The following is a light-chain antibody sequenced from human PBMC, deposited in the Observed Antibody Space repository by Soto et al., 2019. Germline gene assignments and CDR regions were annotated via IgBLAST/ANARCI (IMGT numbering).Light chain of an antibody. J-gene: IGKJ1*01. CDR3: HQRPSTPAWT. CDR1: QSISSY. V-gene: IGKV1-39*01. CDR2: AAS. Sequence: RDNKKCRRSQSISSYLNLYQQKSGKAPTLLIYAASSLQSVVPSRFSGSGSGTESTLTISSLHPDDSATLSCHQRPSTPAWTFGRGTKVDIK.